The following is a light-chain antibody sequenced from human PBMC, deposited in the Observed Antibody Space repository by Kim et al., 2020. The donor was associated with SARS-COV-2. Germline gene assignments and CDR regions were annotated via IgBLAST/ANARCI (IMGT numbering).Light chain of an antibody. CDR3: QSYDSSLSALYV. J-gene: IGLJ1*01. CDR1: SSNIGAGYD. Sequence: QSVLTQPPSVSGAPGQRVTISCTGSSSNIGAGYDVHWYQQLPGTAPKLLIYGNSNRPSGVPDRFSGSKSGNSASLAITGLQAEDEADYYCQSYDSSLSALYVFGTGTKVTVL. CDR2: GNS. V-gene: IGLV1-40*01.